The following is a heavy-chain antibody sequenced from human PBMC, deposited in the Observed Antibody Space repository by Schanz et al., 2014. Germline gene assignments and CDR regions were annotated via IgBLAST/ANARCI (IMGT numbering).Heavy chain of an antibody. D-gene: IGHD3-10*01. J-gene: IGHJ5*02. Sequence: QVQLAESGGGLVQPGGSLRLSCAASTFTFSSDWMSWVRQAPGKGLEWVAVIWSDGTNEYYADSVKGRFTISGDSSKYTVYLQMNSLRAEDTAVYYCARPALWFGDNCFDPWGQGTLVTVSS. CDR3: ARPALWFGDNCFDP. CDR1: TFTFSSDW. V-gene: IGHV3-33*08. CDR2: IWSDGTNE.